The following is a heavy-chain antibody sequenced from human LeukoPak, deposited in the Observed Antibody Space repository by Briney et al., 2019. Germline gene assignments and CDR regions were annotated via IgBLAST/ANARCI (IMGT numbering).Heavy chain of an antibody. CDR3: ARHGQYSGSYPFDY. CDR2: IYYGGST. V-gene: IGHV4-39*01. J-gene: IGHJ4*02. Sequence: SETLSLTCTVSGGSISSSSYYWGWIRQPPGKGLEWIGSIYYGGSTYYNPSLKSRVTISVDTSKNQFSLKLSSVTAADTAVYYCARHGQYSGSYPFDYWGQGTLVTVSS. D-gene: IGHD1-26*01. CDR1: GGSISSSSYY.